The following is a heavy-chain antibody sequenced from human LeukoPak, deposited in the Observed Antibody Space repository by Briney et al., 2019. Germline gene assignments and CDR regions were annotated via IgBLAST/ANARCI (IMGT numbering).Heavy chain of an antibody. V-gene: IGHV4-39*02. CDR3: ARRRYYDSTGYLD. CDR2: IYYSGST. J-gene: IGHJ1*01. CDR1: GGSISSGSYY. D-gene: IGHD3-22*01. Sequence: SQTLSLTCTVSGGSISSGSYYWSWIRQPAGKGLEWIGEIYYSGSTYYNASLKSRVSISIDTSNNHFSLRLSSLTAADTALYYCARRRYYDSTGYLDWGRGTLVTVSS.